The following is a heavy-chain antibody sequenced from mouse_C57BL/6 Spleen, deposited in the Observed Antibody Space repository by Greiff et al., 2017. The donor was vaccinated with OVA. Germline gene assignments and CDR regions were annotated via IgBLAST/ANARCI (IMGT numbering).Heavy chain of an antibody. CDR2: INYDGSST. Sequence: EVKVVESEGGLVQPGSSMKLSCTASGFTFSDYYMAWVRQVPEKGLEWVANINYDGSSTYYLDSLKSRFIISRDNAKNILYLQMSSLKSEDTATYYCARGDYYGSWYYFDYWGQGTTLTVSS. V-gene: IGHV5-16*01. J-gene: IGHJ2*01. CDR1: GFTFSDYY. CDR3: ARGDYYGSWYYFDY. D-gene: IGHD1-1*01.